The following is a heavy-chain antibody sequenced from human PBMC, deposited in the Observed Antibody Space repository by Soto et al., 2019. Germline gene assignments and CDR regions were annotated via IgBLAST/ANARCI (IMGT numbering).Heavy chain of an antibody. CDR1: GFTISGCS. V-gene: IGHV3-48*01. J-gene: IGHJ6*02. Sequence: SGGSLRLSCEASGFTISGCSMNWVRQAPGKGLEWLAYITIRTGNIVYADSVKGRFTISRDNSKNTLYLQMNSLRAEDTAVYYCAKEGSDYDILTGSGYYGMDVWGQGTTVTVSS. CDR2: ITIRTGNI. D-gene: IGHD3-9*01. CDR3: AKEGSDYDILTGSGYYGMDV.